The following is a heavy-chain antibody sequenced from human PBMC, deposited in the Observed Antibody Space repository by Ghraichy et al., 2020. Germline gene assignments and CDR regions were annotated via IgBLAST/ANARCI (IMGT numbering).Heavy chain of an antibody. CDR1: GGSISSYY. Sequence: SVTLSLTCTVSGGSISSYYWSWIRQPPGKGLEWIGYIYYSGSTNYNPSLKSRVTISVDTSKNQFSLKLSSVTAADTAVYYCAVDGYNSGVDIWGQGTMVTVSS. CDR2: IYYSGST. CDR3: AVDGYNSGVDI. D-gene: IGHD5-24*01. J-gene: IGHJ3*02. V-gene: IGHV4-59*01.